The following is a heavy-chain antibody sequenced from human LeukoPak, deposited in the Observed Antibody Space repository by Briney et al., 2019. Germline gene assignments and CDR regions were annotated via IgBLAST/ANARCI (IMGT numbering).Heavy chain of an antibody. Sequence: SETLSLTCTVSGGSISSGDYYWSWIRQPPGKGLEWICYIYYSGSTYYNPSLKSRVSISVGKSKNQFSLKLSSVTAADTAVYYCASGAYGEANDAFDIWGQGTMVTVSS. CDR3: ASGAYGEANDAFDI. D-gene: IGHD4-17*01. CDR1: GGSISSGDYY. CDR2: IYYSGST. J-gene: IGHJ3*02. V-gene: IGHV4-30-4*01.